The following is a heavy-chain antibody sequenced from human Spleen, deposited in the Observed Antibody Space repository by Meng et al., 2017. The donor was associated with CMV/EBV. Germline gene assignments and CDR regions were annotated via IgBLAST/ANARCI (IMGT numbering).Heavy chain of an antibody. D-gene: IGHD2-21*01. Sequence: GESLKISCAASGFIFSSYWKHWVRQPPGKGLVWASHIYPDGRITSIADSVKGRFTISRDNSKNTLYLQMNSLTVEDTAVYYCVKDFPGDCYPFCYYFSHGMDVWGQGTTVTVSS. CDR1: GFIFSSYW. CDR3: VKDFPGDCYPFCYYFSHGMDV. V-gene: IGHV3-74*01. J-gene: IGHJ6*02. CDR2: IYPDGRIT.